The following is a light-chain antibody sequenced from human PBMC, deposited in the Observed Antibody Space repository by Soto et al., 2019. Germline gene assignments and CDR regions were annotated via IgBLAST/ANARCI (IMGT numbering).Light chain of an antibody. J-gene: IGLJ2*01. Sequence: QSALTQPASVSGSPGQSITISCTVTSSDIGGYNYVSWYQQHPGKAPKLMIYDVNNRPSGVSNRFSGSKSGNTASLTISGLQTEDEADYYCSSYTSSSTLVFGGGTKLTVL. V-gene: IGLV2-14*03. CDR3: SSYTSSSTLV. CDR1: SSDIGGYNY. CDR2: DVN.